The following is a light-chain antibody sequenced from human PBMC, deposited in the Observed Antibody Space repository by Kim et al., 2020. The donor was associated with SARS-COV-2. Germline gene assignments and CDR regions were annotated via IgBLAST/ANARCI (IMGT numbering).Light chain of an antibody. J-gene: IGKJ5*01. CDR2: GAS. Sequence: EIVLTQSPGTLYLSPGERATLSCRASQSVSSYLAWYQQKPGQAPRLLIYGASNRATGISDRFSGSGSGTDFTLIISSLEPEDFAAYYCQQYGRSSISFGQGTRLEIK. V-gene: IGKV3-20*01. CDR3: QQYGRSSIS. CDR1: QSVSSY.